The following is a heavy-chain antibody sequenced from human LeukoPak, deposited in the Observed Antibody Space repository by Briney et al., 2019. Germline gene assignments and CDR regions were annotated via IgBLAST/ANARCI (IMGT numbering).Heavy chain of an antibody. CDR3: ARDRWGWSYFDY. CDR2: IGGSGGLT. J-gene: IGHJ4*02. Sequence: GGSLRLSCAASGFTFNNYAMSWVRQAPGKGLEWVSAIGGSGGLTYYADSVKGRFTISRDNSKNTLYLQMNSLRAEDTAVYYCARDRWGWSYFDYWGQGTLVTVSS. D-gene: IGHD2-15*01. V-gene: IGHV3-23*01. CDR1: GFTFNNYA.